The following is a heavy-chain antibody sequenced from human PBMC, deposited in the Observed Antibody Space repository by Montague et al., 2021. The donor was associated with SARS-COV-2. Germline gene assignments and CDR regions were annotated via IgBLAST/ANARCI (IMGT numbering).Heavy chain of an antibody. CDR3: ARGFRTVEMPTISFDY. D-gene: IGHD5-24*01. Sequence: SETLSLTCAVYGESVSGFYWGWIRQPPGEGLEWLGEINHGGSPNYNPSLKSRVTMSLDTSKNQFSLKLSSVTAADTVVYFCARGFRTVEMPTISFDYWGQGTLVTVSS. V-gene: IGHV4-34*01. CDR2: INHGGSP. J-gene: IGHJ4*02. CDR1: GESVSGFY.